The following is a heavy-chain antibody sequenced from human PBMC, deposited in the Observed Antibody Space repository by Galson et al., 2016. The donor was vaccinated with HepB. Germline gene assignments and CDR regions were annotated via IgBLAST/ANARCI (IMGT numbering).Heavy chain of an antibody. CDR1: GYSFSNYW. V-gene: IGHV5-51*01. CDR3: ARRAGIVGVGNYKRPREFDF. D-gene: IGHD1-26*01. J-gene: IGHJ4*02. Sequence: SGAEVKKPGESLKISCKGSGYSFSNYWLAWVRQMSGKGLEWMGLVYPDDSETRYSPSFQGQVTISADKSTNTVYLQWSSLKASDTAMYYCARRAGIVGVGNYKRPREFDFWGQGTLVTVSS. CDR2: VYPDDSET.